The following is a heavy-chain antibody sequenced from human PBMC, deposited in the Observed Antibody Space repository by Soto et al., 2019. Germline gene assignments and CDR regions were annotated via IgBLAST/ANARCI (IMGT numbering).Heavy chain of an antibody. Sequence: QMQLVQSGPEVKKPGTSVKVSCKASGFTFTSSALQWVRQARGQRLEWIGWIVVGGGITNYAQKFQERVTITRDMSTSTAYMELSSLRSEDRAVYYCAADWHYGSGSYYAYYYGMDVWGQGTTVTVSS. V-gene: IGHV1-58*01. J-gene: IGHJ6*02. CDR3: AADWHYGSGSYYAYYYGMDV. D-gene: IGHD3-10*01. CDR2: IVVGGGIT. CDR1: GFTFTSSA.